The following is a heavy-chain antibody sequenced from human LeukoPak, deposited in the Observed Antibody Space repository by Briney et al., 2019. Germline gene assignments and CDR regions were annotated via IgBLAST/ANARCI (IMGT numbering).Heavy chain of an antibody. CDR3: ASVVVVTSLDAFDI. V-gene: IGHV3-9*01. CDR1: GFTFDDYA. D-gene: IGHD2-21*02. CDR2: ISWNSGSI. J-gene: IGHJ3*02. Sequence: GGSLRLSCAASGFTFDDYAMHWVRQAPGKGLEWVSGISWNSGSIGYADSVKGRFTISRDNSKNTLYLQMNSLRAEDTAVYYCASVVVVTSLDAFDIWGQGTMVTVSS.